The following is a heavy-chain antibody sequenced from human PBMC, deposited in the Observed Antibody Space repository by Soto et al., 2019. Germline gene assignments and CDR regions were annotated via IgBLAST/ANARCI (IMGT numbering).Heavy chain of an antibody. Sequence: SETLSLTXAVYGGSFSGYYWSWIRQPPGKGLEWIGEINHSGSTNYNPSLKSRVTISVDTSKNQFSLKLSSVTAADTAVYYCARVYYDFWSGYYFYYGMDVWGQGTTVTVSS. CDR1: GGSFSGYY. J-gene: IGHJ6*02. CDR2: INHSGST. V-gene: IGHV4-34*01. D-gene: IGHD3-3*01. CDR3: ARVYYDFWSGYYFYYGMDV.